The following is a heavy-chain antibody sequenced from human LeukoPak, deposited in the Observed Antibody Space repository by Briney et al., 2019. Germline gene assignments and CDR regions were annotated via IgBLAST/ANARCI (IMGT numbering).Heavy chain of an antibody. Sequence: GGSLRLSCAASGFTVSSNYMSWVRQAPGKGLEWVSVIYSGGSTYYADSVKGRFTISRDNSKNTLYLQMNSLRAEDTAVYYCARGIQLWAPFDYRGQGTLVTVSS. CDR2: IYSGGST. CDR1: GFTVSSNY. V-gene: IGHV3-53*01. J-gene: IGHJ4*02. D-gene: IGHD5-18*01. CDR3: ARGIQLWAPFDY.